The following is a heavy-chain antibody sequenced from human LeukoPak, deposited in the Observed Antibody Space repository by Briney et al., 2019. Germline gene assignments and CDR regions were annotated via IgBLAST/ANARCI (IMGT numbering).Heavy chain of an antibody. J-gene: IGHJ4*02. CDR1: GFSFNDYS. CDR2: ITSSGTTT. Sequence: GGSLRLSCAASGFSFNDYSIRWIRQAPGKGLEWLSYITSSGTTTYYADSMMGRFTISRDNAKTSLYLQMNSLRAEDTAVYYCAMGLSAAILGGFDYWGQGTLVTVSS. CDR3: AMGLSAAILGGFDY. D-gene: IGHD2-2*01. V-gene: IGHV3-11*01.